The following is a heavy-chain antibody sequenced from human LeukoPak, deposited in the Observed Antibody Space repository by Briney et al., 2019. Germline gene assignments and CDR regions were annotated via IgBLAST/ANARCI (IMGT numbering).Heavy chain of an antibody. CDR2: INSDGRCT. CDR1: GLTFSSYW. J-gene: IGHJ4*02. D-gene: IGHD3-16*01. V-gene: IGHV3-74*01. Sequence: GGSLRLSCAASGLTFSSYWMHWVGQAPGKGVVWVSRINSDGRCTSYADSVKGRFTISRDNAKNTLYLQMNSLRAEDTAVYYCARGGRWLQSSHFDYWGQGTLVTVSS. CDR3: ARGGRWLQSSHFDY.